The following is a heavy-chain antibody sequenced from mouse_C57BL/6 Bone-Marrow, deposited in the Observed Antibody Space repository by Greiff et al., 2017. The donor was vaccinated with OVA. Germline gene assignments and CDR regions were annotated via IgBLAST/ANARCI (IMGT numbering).Heavy chain of an antibody. D-gene: IGHD1-1*01. Sequence: QVQLQQPGAELVKPGASVKLSCKASGYTFTSYWMHSVKQRPGQGLEWIGMIHPNSGSTNYNEKFKSKATLTVDKSSSTAYMQLSSLTSEDSAVYYCARSGYGSSYDYWGQGTTLTVSS. CDR3: ARSGYGSSYDY. J-gene: IGHJ2*01. CDR1: GYTFTSYW. CDR2: IHPNSGST. V-gene: IGHV1-64*01.